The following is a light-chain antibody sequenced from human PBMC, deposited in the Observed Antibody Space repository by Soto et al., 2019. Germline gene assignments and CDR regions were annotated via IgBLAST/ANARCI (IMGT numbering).Light chain of an antibody. V-gene: IGLV7-46*01. Sequence: QAVVTQEPSLTVSPGGTVILTCGSSTGAVTNGHYPYWFQQKPGQAPRTLIYDTTNRHSWTPARFSGSLLGGKAALTLSGAQPEDEAEYYCLLSYNGPYVFGTGTKVTAL. CDR3: LLSYNGPYV. CDR2: DTT. J-gene: IGLJ1*01. CDR1: TGAVTNGHY.